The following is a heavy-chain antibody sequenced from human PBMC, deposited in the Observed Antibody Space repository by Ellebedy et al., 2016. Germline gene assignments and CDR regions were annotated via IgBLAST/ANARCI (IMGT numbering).Heavy chain of an antibody. D-gene: IGHD3-10*01. J-gene: IGHJ4*02. CDR2: INHSGST. V-gene: IGHV4-34*01. CDR1: GGSFSGYY. Sequence: SETLSLTXAVYGGSFSGYYWSWIRQPPGKGLEWIGEINHSGSTNYNPPLKSRVTISVDTSKNQFSLKLSSVTAADTAVYYCGAYYYGSGRYDYWGQGTLVTVSS. CDR3: GAYYYGSGRYDY.